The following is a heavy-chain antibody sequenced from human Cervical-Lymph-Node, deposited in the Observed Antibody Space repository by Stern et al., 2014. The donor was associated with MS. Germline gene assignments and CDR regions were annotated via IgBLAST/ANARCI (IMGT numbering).Heavy chain of an antibody. D-gene: IGHD6-6*01. CDR1: GGSINSGGHY. Sequence: QVQLQESGPGLVKPSQTLSLTCSVSGGSINSGGHYWSWIRQHPGKGLEWIGYIYYSGSTYYSPSLEGRVAISMDKSKNQFSLTLTSVTAADTAVYYCARDNGQLVQIYWGQGTLVTVSS. CDR2: IYYSGST. V-gene: IGHV4-31*03. J-gene: IGHJ4*02. CDR3: ARDNGQLVQIY.